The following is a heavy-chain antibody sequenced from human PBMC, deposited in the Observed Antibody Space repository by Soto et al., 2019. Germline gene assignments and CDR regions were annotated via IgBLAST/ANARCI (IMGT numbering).Heavy chain of an antibody. J-gene: IGHJ6*02. Sequence: GGSLRLSCAASGFTFSSYWVSWVRQAPGKGLEWVANIKQDGSEKYYVDSVKGRFTISRDNAKNSLYLQLNSLRSEDTAVYYCTRYWDYLTYHSGMDVWGQGTTVTVSS. CDR1: GFTFSSYW. V-gene: IGHV3-7*01. CDR2: IKQDGSEK. CDR3: TRYWDYLTYHSGMDV. D-gene: IGHD1-7*01.